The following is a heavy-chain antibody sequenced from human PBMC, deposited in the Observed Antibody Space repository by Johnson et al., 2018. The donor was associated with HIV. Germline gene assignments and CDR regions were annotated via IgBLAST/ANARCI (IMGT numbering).Heavy chain of an antibody. D-gene: IGHD2-15*01. V-gene: IGHV3-20*04. J-gene: IGHJ3*02. Sequence: VQLVESGGGVVRPGGSLRLSCAASGFTFDDYGMSWVRQAPGKGLEWVSGIHWNGGSTGYADSVKVRFTISRDNAKNSLYLQMNSLRAEDTALYYCARALRVVVVAATFDAFDIWGQGTMVTVSS. CDR1: GFTFDDYG. CDR3: ARALRVVVVAATFDAFDI. CDR2: IHWNGGST.